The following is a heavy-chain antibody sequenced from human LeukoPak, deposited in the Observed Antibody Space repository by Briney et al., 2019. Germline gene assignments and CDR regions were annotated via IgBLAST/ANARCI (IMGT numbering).Heavy chain of an antibody. J-gene: IGHJ6*03. Sequence: SETLSLTCTVSGGSISSYYWSWIRQPAGKGLEWIGRIYTSGSTNYNPSLKSRVTMSVDTSKNQFSLKLSSVTAEDTAVYYCARDSSGVEQYYYYYMDVWGKGTTVTVSS. CDR3: ARDSSGVEQYYYYYMDV. CDR2: IYTSGST. CDR1: GGSISSYY. V-gene: IGHV4-4*07. D-gene: IGHD3-10*01.